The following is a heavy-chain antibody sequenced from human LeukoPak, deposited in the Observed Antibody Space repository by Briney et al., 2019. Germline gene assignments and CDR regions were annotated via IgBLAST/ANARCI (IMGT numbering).Heavy chain of an antibody. Sequence: PSETLSLTCTVSGGSISSSSYYWGWIRQPPGKGLEWIGSIYYSGSTYYNPSLKSRVTISVDTSKNQFSLKLSSVTAADTAVYYCARDALYYFDSSGYVWGQGTLVTVSS. J-gene: IGHJ4*02. CDR1: GGSISSSSYY. D-gene: IGHD3-22*01. V-gene: IGHV4-39*07. CDR2: IYYSGST. CDR3: ARDALYYFDSSGYV.